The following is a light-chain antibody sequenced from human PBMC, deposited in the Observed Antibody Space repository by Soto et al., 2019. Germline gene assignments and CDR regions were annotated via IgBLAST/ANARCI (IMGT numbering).Light chain of an antibody. CDR2: ANS. J-gene: IGLJ1*01. Sequence: QSVLTQPPSVSGAPGQRVTISCTGSRSNIGAGYDVHWYQHLPGRAPKLLIYANSNRPSGVPDRFSGSRSGTSASLAITGLQAEDEADYSCQSYDSSLSGFYVFGTGTKLTVL. CDR1: RSNIGAGYD. V-gene: IGLV1-40*01. CDR3: QSYDSSLSGFYV.